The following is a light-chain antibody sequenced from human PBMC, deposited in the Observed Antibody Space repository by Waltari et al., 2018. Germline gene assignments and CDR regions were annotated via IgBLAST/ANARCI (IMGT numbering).Light chain of an antibody. CDR1: QRVNTN. CDR2: AAS. CDR3: QQYHKWPPGG. V-gene: IGKV3-15*01. J-gene: IGKJ4*01. Sequence: VVTHSPATLSVSPGKTVTLSCRASQRVNTNLAWYQQKPRQAPRLLIFAASTRAPGIPSRFGGSGSGTEFTLTITSLQFEDVGVYFCQQYHKWPPGGFGGGTKVEIE.